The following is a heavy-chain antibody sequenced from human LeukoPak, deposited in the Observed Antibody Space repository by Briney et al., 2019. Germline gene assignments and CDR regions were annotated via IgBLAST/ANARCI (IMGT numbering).Heavy chain of an antibody. J-gene: IGHJ4*02. CDR2: IYYGGST. D-gene: IGHD1-1*01. CDR3: ATAGDWNDFPY. Sequence: SETLSLTCTVSGGSISSYYWSWIRQPPGKGLEWIGYIYYGGSTNYNPSLTSRVPISLDTSKNQFSLRLTSVTAADTGVYYCATAGDWNDFPYWGQGTLVTVSS. V-gene: IGHV4-59*01. CDR1: GGSISSYY.